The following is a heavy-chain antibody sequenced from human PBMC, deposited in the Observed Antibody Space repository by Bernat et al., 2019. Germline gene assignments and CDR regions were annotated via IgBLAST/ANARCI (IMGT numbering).Heavy chain of an antibody. D-gene: IGHD3-16*02. Sequence: QVQLVQSGAEVKKPGASVKVSCKASGYTFTSYGISWVRQAPGQGLECMGWISAYNGNTNYAQKLQGRVTMTTDTSTSTAYMVLRSLRSDDTAVYYCAGASMLALYREGTNWFDPWGQGTLVTVSS. CDR2: ISAYNGNT. CDR1: GYTFTSYG. J-gene: IGHJ5*02. V-gene: IGHV1-18*01. CDR3: AGASMLALYREGTNWFDP.